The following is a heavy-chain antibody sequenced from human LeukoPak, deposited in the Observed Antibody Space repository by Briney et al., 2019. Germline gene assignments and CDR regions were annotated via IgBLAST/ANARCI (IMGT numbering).Heavy chain of an antibody. V-gene: IGHV1-69*04. D-gene: IGHD1-1*01. J-gene: IGHJ5*01. CDR2: IIPILGIA. CDR3: ARETSDS. CDR1: GGSFSSYA. Sequence: ASVKVSCKASGGSFSSYAISWVRQAPGQGLEWMGRIIPILGIATYAQKFQGRVTMTRDTSTSTVYMELSSLRSEDTAVYYCARETSDSWGQGTLVTVSS.